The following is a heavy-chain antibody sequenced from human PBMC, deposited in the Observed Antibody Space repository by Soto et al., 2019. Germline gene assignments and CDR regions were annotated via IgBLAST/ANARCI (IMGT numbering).Heavy chain of an antibody. D-gene: IGHD2-8*02. CDR1: GFTFSSYG. J-gene: IGHJ3*02. CDR3: ARDSGPRGYDALDI. Sequence: GGSLRLSCAASGFTFSSYGVHWVRQAPGKGLEWVANIKQDASENFYVDSVKGRFTISRDNAKNSLYLQMNSLRAEDTAVYYCARDSGPRGYDALDIWGQGTMVTVSS. V-gene: IGHV3-7*04. CDR2: IKQDASEN.